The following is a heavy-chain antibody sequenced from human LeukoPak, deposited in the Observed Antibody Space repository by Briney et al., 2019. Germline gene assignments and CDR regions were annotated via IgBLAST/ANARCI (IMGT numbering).Heavy chain of an antibody. J-gene: IGHJ4*02. Sequence: GGSLRLSCAASGFSFSRYAMSWVRQAPGKGLEWVSAISGSGGSTYYADSVKGRFTISRDNSKNTLYLQMNSLRAEDTAVYYCAKGRDIVATIPAWGQGTLVTVSS. D-gene: IGHD5-12*01. V-gene: IGHV3-23*01. CDR2: ISGSGGST. CDR1: GFSFSRYA. CDR3: AKGRDIVATIPA.